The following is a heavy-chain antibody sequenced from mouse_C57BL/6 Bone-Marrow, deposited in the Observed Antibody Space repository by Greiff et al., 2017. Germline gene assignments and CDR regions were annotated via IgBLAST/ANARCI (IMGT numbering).Heavy chain of an antibody. CDR3: ARDYGSSYWYFDV. V-gene: IGHV1-85*01. CDR2: IYPRDGST. D-gene: IGHD1-1*01. J-gene: IGHJ1*03. Sequence: VPVVESGPELVKPGASVKLSCKASGYTFTSYDINWVKQRPGQGLEWIGWIYPRDGSTKYNEKFKGKATLTVDTSSSTAYMELHSLTSEDSAVYFCARDYGSSYWYFDVWGTGTTVTVSS. CDR1: GYTFTSYD.